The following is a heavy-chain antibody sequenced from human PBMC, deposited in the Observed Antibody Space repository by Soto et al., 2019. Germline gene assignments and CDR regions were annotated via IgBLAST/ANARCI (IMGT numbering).Heavy chain of an antibody. Sequence: EVQLVESGGGLVQPGRSLRLSCAASGFTFDDYAMHWVRQAPGKGLEWVSGISWNSGSIGYADSVKGRFTISRDNAKTSRDLQRYSRRAEDTALYYGAKDLRGMDGDDEEVFDYWGQGTLVTVSS. CDR1: GFTFDDYA. V-gene: IGHV3-9*01. D-gene: IGHD4-17*01. CDR3: AKDLRGMDGDDEEVFDY. CDR2: ISWNSGSI. J-gene: IGHJ4*02.